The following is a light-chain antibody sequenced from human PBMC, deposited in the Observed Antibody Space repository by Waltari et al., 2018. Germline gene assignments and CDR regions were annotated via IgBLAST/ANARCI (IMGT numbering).Light chain of an antibody. J-gene: IGKJ2*01. Sequence: DIVMTQSPDSLAVSLGERATINCKSSQSVFYSSKNKNYLAWYQQKPGQAPKVVIYRASTRESGVPDRVSGSGSGTDFTLTISSLQAEDVAVYYCQQYYGNPRTFGQGTKLEIK. CDR2: RAS. CDR1: QSVFYSSKNKNY. CDR3: QQYYGNPRT. V-gene: IGKV4-1*01.